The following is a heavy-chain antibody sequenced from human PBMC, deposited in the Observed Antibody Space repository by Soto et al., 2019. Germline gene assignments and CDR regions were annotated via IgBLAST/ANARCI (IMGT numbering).Heavy chain of an antibody. D-gene: IGHD3-3*01. Sequence: PVGSLRLSCAASGFTFSSYSMNWVRQAPGKGLEWVSYISSSSSTIYYADSVKGRFTISRDNAKNSLYLQMNSLRDEDTAVYYCARVIRFLYGMDVWGQGTTVTVSS. V-gene: IGHV3-48*02. J-gene: IGHJ6*02. CDR3: ARVIRFLYGMDV. CDR1: GFTFSSYS. CDR2: ISSSSSTI.